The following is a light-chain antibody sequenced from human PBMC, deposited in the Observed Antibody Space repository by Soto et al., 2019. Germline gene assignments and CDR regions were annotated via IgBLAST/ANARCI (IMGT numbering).Light chain of an antibody. J-gene: IGLJ1*01. CDR3: SSFTSSYFYV. Sequence: QSALTQPASVSGSPGQSITISCTGTSSNVGSYKLVSWYQQHPGKAPKLMIFEVNKWPSGVSPRFSASRSAYTASLTISGLQHEDEADYYCSSFTSSYFYVFGPGTKLTVL. CDR1: SSNVGSYKL. CDR2: EVN. V-gene: IGLV2-14*02.